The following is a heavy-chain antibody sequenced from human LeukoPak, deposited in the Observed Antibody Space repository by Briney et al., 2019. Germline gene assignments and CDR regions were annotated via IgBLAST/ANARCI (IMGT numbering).Heavy chain of an antibody. J-gene: IGHJ3*02. Sequence: ASVKVSCKASGYTFTSYYMHWVRQAPGQGLEWMGIINPSGGSTSYAQKFQGRVTMARDMSTSTAYMELSSLRSEDTAVYYCARDAITMVRGVISNDAFDIWGQGTMVTVSS. CDR1: GYTFTSYY. V-gene: IGHV1-46*01. CDR3: ARDAITMVRGVISNDAFDI. D-gene: IGHD3-10*01. CDR2: INPSGGST.